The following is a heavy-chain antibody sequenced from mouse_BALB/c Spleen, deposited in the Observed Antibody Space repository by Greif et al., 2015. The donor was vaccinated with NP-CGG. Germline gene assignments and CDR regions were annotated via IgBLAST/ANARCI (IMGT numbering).Heavy chain of an antibody. Sequence: EVQRVESGGGLVKPGGSLKLSCAASGFTFSSYAMSWVRQSPEKRLEWVAEISSGGSYTYYPDTVTGRFTISRDNAKNTLYLEMSSLRSEDTAMYYCARGYDGYYEAMDYWGQGTSVTVSS. J-gene: IGHJ4*01. CDR2: ISSGGSYT. CDR3: ARGYDGYYEAMDY. V-gene: IGHV5-9-4*01. CDR1: GFTFSSYA. D-gene: IGHD2-3*01.